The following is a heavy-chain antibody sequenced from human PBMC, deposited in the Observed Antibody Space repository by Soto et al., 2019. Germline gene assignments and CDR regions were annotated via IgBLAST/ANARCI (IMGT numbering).Heavy chain of an antibody. J-gene: IGHJ4*01. V-gene: IGHV3-7*04. D-gene: IGHD1-1*01. Sequence: HPGGSLRLSCAASGFTFSNYSMSWVRQAPGKGLEWVAGIKRNGSEKYFVDSVEGRFTISRDNAKNSLHLQMNSLRAEDTAIYFCARVANDHYWIFDYWGQGTLVTVSS. CDR3: ARVANDHYWIFDY. CDR1: GFTFSNYS. CDR2: IKRNGSEK.